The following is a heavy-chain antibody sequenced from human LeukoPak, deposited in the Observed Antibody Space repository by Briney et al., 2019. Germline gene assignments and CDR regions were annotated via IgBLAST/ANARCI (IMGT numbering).Heavy chain of an antibody. D-gene: IGHD2-2*01. CDR2: IIPIFGTA. CDR3: ARGLEEYQLPILYYYYYMDV. J-gene: IGHJ6*03. Sequence: SVKVSCKASGGTFSSYAISWVRQAPGQGLEWMGGIIPIFGTANYAQKFQGRVTITADESTSTAYMEPSSLRSEDTAVYYCARGLEEYQLPILYYYYYMDVWGKGTTVTVSS. V-gene: IGHV1-69*13. CDR1: GGTFSSYA.